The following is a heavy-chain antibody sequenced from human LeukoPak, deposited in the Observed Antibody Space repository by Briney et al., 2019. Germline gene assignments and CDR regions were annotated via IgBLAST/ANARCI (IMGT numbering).Heavy chain of an antibody. Sequence: PSETLSLTCAVSGGSISSGGYSWSWIRQPPGKGLEWIGYIYHSGSTYYNPPLKSRVTISVDRSKNQFSLKLSSVTAADTAVYYCARAVTYYYDSSGRGGAFDIWGQGTMVTVSS. J-gene: IGHJ3*02. D-gene: IGHD3-22*01. CDR1: GGSISSGGYS. CDR2: IYHSGST. V-gene: IGHV4-30-2*01. CDR3: ARAVTYYYDSSGRGGAFDI.